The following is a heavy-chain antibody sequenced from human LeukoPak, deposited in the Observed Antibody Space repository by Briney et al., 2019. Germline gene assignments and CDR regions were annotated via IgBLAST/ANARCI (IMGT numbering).Heavy chain of an antibody. CDR3: ARDPQWFGEYYPDY. CDR2: INPNSGGT. Sequence: LEASVKVSCKASGYTFTSYGISWVRQAPGQGLEWMGWINPNSGGTNYAQKFQGRVTMTRDTSISTAYMELCRLRSDDTAVYYCARDPQWFGEYYPDYWGQGTLVTVSS. D-gene: IGHD3-10*01. CDR1: GYTFTSYG. V-gene: IGHV1-2*03. J-gene: IGHJ4*02.